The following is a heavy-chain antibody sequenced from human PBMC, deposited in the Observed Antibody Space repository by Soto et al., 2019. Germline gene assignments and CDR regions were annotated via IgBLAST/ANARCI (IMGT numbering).Heavy chain of an antibody. J-gene: IGHJ4*02. Sequence: QVQLVQSGAEVKKPGSSVKVSCKASGGTFRNYPINWVRQAPGQGLEWMGSIFPLTDIPDYAKNFQARLTITAYKSTNTTYSELSSLTSYDTAMYFCARGPLVVLNYFESWGQGTLVTVSS. CDR3: ARGPLVVLNYFES. V-gene: IGHV1-69*02. CDR2: IFPLTDIP. CDR1: GGTFRNYP.